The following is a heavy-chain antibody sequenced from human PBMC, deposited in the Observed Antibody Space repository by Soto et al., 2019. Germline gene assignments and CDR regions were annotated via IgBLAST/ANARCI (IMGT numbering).Heavy chain of an antibody. D-gene: IGHD3-9*01. Sequence: LSLTRTVSGGSISSYYWSWIRQPPGKGLEWIGYIYYSGSTNYNPSLKSRVTISVDTSKNQFSLKLSSVTAADTAVYYCASGSDYDILTGYRYWGQGTLVTVSS. CDR3: ASGSDYDILTGYRY. CDR2: IYYSGST. V-gene: IGHV4-59*01. CDR1: GGSISSYY. J-gene: IGHJ4*02.